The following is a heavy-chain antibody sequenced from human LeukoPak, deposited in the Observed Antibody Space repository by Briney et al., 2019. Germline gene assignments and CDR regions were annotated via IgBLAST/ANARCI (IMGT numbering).Heavy chain of an antibody. J-gene: IGHJ4*02. V-gene: IGHV3-23*01. CDR2: ISNTGSDT. Sequence: PGGSLRLSCAASGFTFSNYAMSWVRQAPGKGLEWVSTISNTGSDTYYADSVKGRFTISRHNSKNTLYLQMNSLRAEDTAVYYCARVLPGYGGISYWGQGTLVTVSS. D-gene: IGHD4-23*01. CDR1: GFTFSNYA. CDR3: ARVLPGYGGISY.